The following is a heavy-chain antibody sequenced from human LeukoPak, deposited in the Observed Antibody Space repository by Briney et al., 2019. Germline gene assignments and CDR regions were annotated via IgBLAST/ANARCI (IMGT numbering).Heavy chain of an antibody. CDR1: GGSFSGYY. CDR3: ARWVRSSSGAYFGY. D-gene: IGHD6-6*01. Sequence: SSETLSLTCAVYGGSFSGYYWSWLRQPPGKGLEWIGEINHSGSTNYNPSLKSRVTISVDTSKNQFSLKLSSVTAADTAVYYCARWVRSSSGAYFGYWGQGTLVTVSS. CDR2: INHSGST. J-gene: IGHJ4*02. V-gene: IGHV4-34*01.